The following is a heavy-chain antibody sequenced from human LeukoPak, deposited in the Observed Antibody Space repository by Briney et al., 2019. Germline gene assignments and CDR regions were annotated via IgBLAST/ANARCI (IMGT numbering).Heavy chain of an antibody. Sequence: KTSETLSLTCTVSGGSISSYYWSWIRQPAGKGLEWIGRIYTSGSTNYNPSLKSRVTMSVHTSKSQFSLKLSSVTAADTAVYYCARDDILRYYYYGMDVWGQGTTVTVSS. J-gene: IGHJ6*02. CDR2: IYTSGST. V-gene: IGHV4-4*07. CDR3: ARDDILRYYYYGMDV. CDR1: GGSISSYY. D-gene: IGHD5-12*01.